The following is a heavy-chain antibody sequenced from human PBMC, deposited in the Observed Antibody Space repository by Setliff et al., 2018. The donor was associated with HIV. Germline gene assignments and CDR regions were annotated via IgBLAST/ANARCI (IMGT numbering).Heavy chain of an antibody. CDR2: IYYSGST. CDR3: ARVQMAYAAFDV. CDR1: GGSISSYY. Sequence: PSETLSLTCTVSGGSISSYYWSWIRQPPGKGLEWIGYIYYSGSTNYNPSLKSRVTLSVDTSKHQFSLKLSSVTAADTAVYYCARVQMAYAAFDVWGQGTMVTV. J-gene: IGHJ3*01. V-gene: IGHV4-59*01. D-gene: IGHD4-17*01.